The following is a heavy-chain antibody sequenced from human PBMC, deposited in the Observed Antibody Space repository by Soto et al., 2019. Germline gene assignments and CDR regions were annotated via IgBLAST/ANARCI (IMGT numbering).Heavy chain of an antibody. D-gene: IGHD6-6*01. CDR2: MNPNSRNT. J-gene: IGHJ6*02. CDR1: GYTFTTYD. V-gene: IGHV1-8*01. Sequence: ASVKVSCKASGYTFTTYDINWVRQATGQGLEWMGWMNPNSRNTGYAQKFQGRVTMTSNTSISTAYMELSSLRSEDTAVYYCARQTSSSSPDSYYYYGMDVWGQGTTVTVS. CDR3: ARQTSSSSPDSYYYYGMDV.